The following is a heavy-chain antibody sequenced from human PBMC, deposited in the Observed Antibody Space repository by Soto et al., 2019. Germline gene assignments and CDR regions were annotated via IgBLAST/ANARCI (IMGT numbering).Heavy chain of an antibody. Sequence: LRLSCAASGFTFSSYWMHWVRQAPGKGLVWVSRINPDGSATNYADSVKGRFTISRDNAKNTLYLQMNSLRAEDTAVFYCGRGGSDSPMAPGYWGQGTLVTVS. CDR1: GFTFSSYW. CDR3: GRGGSDSPMAPGY. J-gene: IGHJ4*02. D-gene: IGHD5-18*01. CDR2: INPDGSAT. V-gene: IGHV3-74*01.